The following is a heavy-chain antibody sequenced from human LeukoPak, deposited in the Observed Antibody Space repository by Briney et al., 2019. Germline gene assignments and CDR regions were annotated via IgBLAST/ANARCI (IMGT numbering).Heavy chain of an antibody. V-gene: IGHV3-23*01. J-gene: IGHJ4*02. CDR3: AKDLGGYQNY. CDR2: ISGSGGGT. Sequence: GGSLRLSCAASGFTFSSYAMSWVRQAPGKGLEWVSAISGSGGGTYYADSVKGRFTICIDNSKNTLYLQMNSLRAEDTALYYCAKDLGGYQNYWGQGTRVTVSS. CDR1: GFTFSSYA. D-gene: IGHD5-12*01.